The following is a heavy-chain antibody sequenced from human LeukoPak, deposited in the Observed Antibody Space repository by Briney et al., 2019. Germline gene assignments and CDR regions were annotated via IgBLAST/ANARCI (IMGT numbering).Heavy chain of an antibody. D-gene: IGHD2-2*01. CDR1: GGSISSYGYY. CDR2: IYYSGST. Sequence: PSETLSLTCTVSGGSISSYGYYWSWIRPHPGKGLEWIVSIYYSGSTYSNPSLNSRVTISVNTSKSQFSLKLSSVTAADTAVYYCARGNIVVVPAQYNWFDPWGQGTLVTVSS. CDR3: ARGNIVVVPAQYNWFDP. J-gene: IGHJ5*02. V-gene: IGHV4-31*03.